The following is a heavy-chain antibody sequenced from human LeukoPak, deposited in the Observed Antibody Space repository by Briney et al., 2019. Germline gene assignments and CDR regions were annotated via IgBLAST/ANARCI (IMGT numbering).Heavy chain of an antibody. V-gene: IGHV3-13*04. J-gene: IGHJ4*02. CDR3: ARGPYCSGGSCYSAYYFDY. D-gene: IGHD2-15*01. CDR2: IGTAGDT. Sequence: KTGGSLRLSCAASGFTFSSYDMHWVRQATGKGLEWVSAIGTAGDTYYPGSVKGRFTISRENAKNSLYLQMNSLRAGDTAVYYCARGPYCSGGSCYSAYYFDYWGQGTLVTVSS. CDR1: GFTFSSYD.